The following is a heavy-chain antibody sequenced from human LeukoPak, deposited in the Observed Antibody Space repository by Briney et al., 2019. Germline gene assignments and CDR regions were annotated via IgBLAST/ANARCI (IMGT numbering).Heavy chain of an antibody. CDR2: IRYDGSNK. Sequence: PGGSLRLSCAASGFTFSSYGMHWVRQAPGKGLEWVAFIRYDGSNKYYADSVKGRFTISRDNSKNTLYLQMNSLRAEDTAVYYCAREGTQRSGWYSGPYFDYWGQGTLVTVSS. J-gene: IGHJ4*02. CDR1: GFTFSSYG. V-gene: IGHV3-30*02. D-gene: IGHD6-19*01. CDR3: AREGTQRSGWYSGPYFDY.